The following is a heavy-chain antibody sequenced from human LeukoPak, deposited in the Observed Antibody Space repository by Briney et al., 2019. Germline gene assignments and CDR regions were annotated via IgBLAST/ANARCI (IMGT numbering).Heavy chain of an antibody. J-gene: IGHJ5*02. CDR2: IYHSGST. CDR3: AKDTDYYDSSGYNRWGNWLDP. D-gene: IGHD3-22*01. CDR1: GYSISSGNY. Sequence: SETLSLTCTVSGYSISSGNYWAWVRQSPVKGLEWIGSIYHSGSTQYNPSLKGRVTISVDTSKNQFSLNLSSVTAADTAVYYCAKDTDYYDSSGYNRWGNWLDPWGLGTLVTVPT. V-gene: IGHV4-38-2*02.